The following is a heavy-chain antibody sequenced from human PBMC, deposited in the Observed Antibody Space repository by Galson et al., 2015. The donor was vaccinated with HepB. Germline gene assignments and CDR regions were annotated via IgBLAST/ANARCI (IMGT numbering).Heavy chain of an antibody. V-gene: IGHV3-30*04. CDR2: TSYDGSNK. CDR3: TRDPVGALPFDY. D-gene: IGHD1-26*01. J-gene: IGHJ4*02. CDR1: GFPFSSCD. Sequence: SLRLSCAASGFPFSSCDMHWVRQAPGKGLEWVALTSYDGSNKYYADSVKGRFTISRDNSKNTLYLQMNSLRAEDTAVYYCTRDPVGALPFDYWGQGTQVTVSS.